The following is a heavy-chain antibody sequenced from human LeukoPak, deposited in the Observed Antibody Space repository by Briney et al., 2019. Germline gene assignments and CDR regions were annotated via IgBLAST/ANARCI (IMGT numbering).Heavy chain of an antibody. CDR1: GGSISSYY. CDR2: IYNSGST. V-gene: IGHV4-59*01. CDR3: ARAPTTVVTPYYFDY. J-gene: IGHJ4*02. Sequence: SETLSLTCTVSGGSISSYYWSWIRQPPGKGLEWIGYIYNSGSTNHNPSLKSRVTISLDTSKNQFPLKLSSVTAADTAVYYCARAPTTVVTPYYFDYWGQGTLVTVSS. D-gene: IGHD4-23*01.